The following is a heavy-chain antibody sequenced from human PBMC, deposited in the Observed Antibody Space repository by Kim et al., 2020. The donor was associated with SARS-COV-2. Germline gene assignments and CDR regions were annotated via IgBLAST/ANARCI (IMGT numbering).Heavy chain of an antibody. D-gene: IGHD6-6*01. CDR3: AKEYSSSSGVY. J-gene: IGHJ4*02. CDR2: ISYDGSNK. Sequence: GGSLRLSCAASGFTFSSYGMHWVRQAPGKGLEWVAVISYDGSNKYYADSVKGRFTISRDNSKNTLYLQMNSLRAEDTAVYYCAKEYSSSSGVYWGQGTLVTVSS. V-gene: IGHV3-30*18. CDR1: GFTFSSYG.